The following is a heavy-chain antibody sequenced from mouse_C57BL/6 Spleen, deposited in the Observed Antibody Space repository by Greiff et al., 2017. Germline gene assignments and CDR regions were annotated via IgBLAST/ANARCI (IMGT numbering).Heavy chain of an antibody. CDR2: INPSSGYT. V-gene: IGHV1-4*01. CDR1: GYTFTSYT. CDR3: ARHAPSNYGFAY. Sequence: QVQLQQSGAELARPGASVKMSCKASGYTFTSYTMHWVKQRPGQGLEWIGYINPSSGYTKYNQKFKDKATLTADKSSSTAYMQLSSLTSEDSAVYYCARHAPSNYGFAYWGQGTLVTVAA. J-gene: IGHJ3*01. D-gene: IGHD1-1*01.